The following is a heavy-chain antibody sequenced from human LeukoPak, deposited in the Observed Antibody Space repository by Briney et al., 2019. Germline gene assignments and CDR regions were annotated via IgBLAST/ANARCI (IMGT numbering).Heavy chain of an antibody. CDR3: VRGYSFGPYGMDV. J-gene: IGHJ6*02. CDR2: ISDSGGST. V-gene: IGHV3-64D*09. D-gene: IGHD2-15*01. Sequence: GGSLRLSCSASGFPFSSYAMHWVRQAPGKGLEYVSAISDSGGSTYYADSVKGRFTISRDNSKNTLYLQMSSLRAEHTAVYFCVRGYSFGPYGMDVWGQGTTVTVSS. CDR1: GFPFSSYA.